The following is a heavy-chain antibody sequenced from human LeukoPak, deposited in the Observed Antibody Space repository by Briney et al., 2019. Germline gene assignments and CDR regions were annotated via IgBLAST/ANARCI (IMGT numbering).Heavy chain of an antibody. V-gene: IGHV3-23*01. D-gene: IGHD4-23*01. CDR1: GFTFSSYA. CDR2: VSGSGGNT. Sequence: GGSLRLSCAASGFTFSSYAMNWVRRAPGKGLEWVSVVSGSGGNTYYAGSVQGRFTISRDNSKSTLYLQMDSLRAEDTAVYYCAKDQSLDGGNVRGYFDPWGQGTLVTVSS. J-gene: IGHJ5*02. CDR3: AKDQSLDGGNVRGYFDP.